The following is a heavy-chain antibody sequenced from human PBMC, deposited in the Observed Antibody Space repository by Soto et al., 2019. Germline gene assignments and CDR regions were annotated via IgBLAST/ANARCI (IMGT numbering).Heavy chain of an antibody. CDR2: IIPILGIA. Sequence: ASVKVSCKASGGTFSSYAISWGRQAPGQGLEWMGRIIPILGIANYAQKFQGRVTITADKSTSTAYMELSSLRSEDTAVYYCARDLEVGPNFTFDYWGQGTLVTVSS. CDR1: GGTFSSYA. V-gene: IGHV1-69*04. J-gene: IGHJ4*02. D-gene: IGHD2-15*01. CDR3: ARDLEVGPNFTFDY.